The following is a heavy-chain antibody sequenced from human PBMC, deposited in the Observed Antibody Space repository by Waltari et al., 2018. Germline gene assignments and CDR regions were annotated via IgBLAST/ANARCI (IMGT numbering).Heavy chain of an antibody. CDR2: INPDSGAT. V-gene: IGHV1-2*02. J-gene: IGHJ4*02. Sequence: QLQLVQSGAEVKKPGASVRVSCKASGYTFTGHYLHWVRQAPGQGLEWMGWINPDSGATDSAQKFQCRVTRTRDTSLTTIYMELSSLRSDDTAVYYGARDRATFGAMGWYFDYWGQGTLVTVSS. D-gene: IGHD3-3*01. CDR3: ARDRATFGAMGWYFDY. CDR1: GYTFTGHY.